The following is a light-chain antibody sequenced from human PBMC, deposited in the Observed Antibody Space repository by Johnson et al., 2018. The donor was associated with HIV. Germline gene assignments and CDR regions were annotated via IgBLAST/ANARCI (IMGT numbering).Light chain of an antibody. Sequence: QSVLTQPPSVSAAPGQKVTISCSGSSSNIGNNYVSWYQQLPGTAPKLLIYDNNKRPSGIPDRFSGSKSGTSVTLGITGLQTGDEADYYCGTWDSSLCLYNKVFEPGSKVPVL. CDR2: DNN. V-gene: IGLV1-51*01. CDR1: SSNIGNNY. J-gene: IGLJ1*01. CDR3: GTWDSSLCLYNKV.